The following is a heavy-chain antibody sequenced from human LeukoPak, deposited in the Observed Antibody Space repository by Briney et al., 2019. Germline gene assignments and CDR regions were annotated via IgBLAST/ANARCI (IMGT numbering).Heavy chain of an antibody. CDR1: GFTFTIFG. CDR3: ARTYDFGRGPPGDAFDN. D-gene: IGHD3-3*01. V-gene: IGHV3-48*01. Sequence: GGSLRLSCATSGFTFTIFGIDWVRQAPGKGPEWVSYIDARSGITYYADSVQGRFTISRDNAKESVFLQMNGLRVDDTAVYYCARTYDFGRGPPGDAFDNWGQGTPVIVSS. CDR2: IDARSGIT. J-gene: IGHJ3*02.